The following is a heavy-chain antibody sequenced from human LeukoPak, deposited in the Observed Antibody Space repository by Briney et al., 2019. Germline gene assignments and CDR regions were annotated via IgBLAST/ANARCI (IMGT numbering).Heavy chain of an antibody. D-gene: IGHD3-22*01. CDR2: IYYSGIT. J-gene: IGHJ4*02. Sequence: SETLSLTCTVSGGSISSYYWSWIRQHPGKGLEWIGYIYYSGITYYNPSLKSRVIMLVDTSKNQFSLKLSSVTAADTAVYYCARVFPDSTGAYRYLDYWGQGMLVTVSS. CDR1: GGSISSYY. CDR3: ARVFPDSTGAYRYLDY. V-gene: IGHV4-59*06.